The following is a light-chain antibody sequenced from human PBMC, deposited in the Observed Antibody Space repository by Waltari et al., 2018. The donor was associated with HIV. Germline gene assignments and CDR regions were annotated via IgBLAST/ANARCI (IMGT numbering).Light chain of an antibody. Sequence: QLVLTQSPSASASLGASVKLTCTLSSGHSTYAIAWHQQQPEKGPRYLMKLNSDGSHSKGDGIPDRFSGSRSGAERYLTISSLQSEDEADYYCCSYAGTYTFVVFGGGTKLTVL. J-gene: IGLJ2*01. CDR1: SGHSTYA. CDR2: LNSDGSH. CDR3: CSYAGTYTFVV. V-gene: IGLV4-69*01.